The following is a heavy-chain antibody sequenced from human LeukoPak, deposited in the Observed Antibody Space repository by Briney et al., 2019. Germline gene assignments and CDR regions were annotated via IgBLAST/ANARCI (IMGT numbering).Heavy chain of an antibody. J-gene: IGHJ6*03. Sequence: ASVKVSCKASGYTFTSYDMNGVRQATGQGLEWMGWMNPNSGTTGYAQKFQGRVTMTRNTSISTAYMELSSLRSEDTAVHYCARRTGYYNYMDVWGKGTTVTVSS. CDR1: GYTFTSYD. V-gene: IGHV1-8*01. D-gene: IGHD2-8*02. CDR3: ARRTGYYNYMDV. CDR2: MNPNSGTT.